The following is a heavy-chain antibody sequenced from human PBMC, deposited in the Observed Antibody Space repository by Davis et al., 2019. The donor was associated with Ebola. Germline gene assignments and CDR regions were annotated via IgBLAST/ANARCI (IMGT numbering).Heavy chain of an antibody. CDR1: GGSISSGDYY. CDR3: ARENRSVASTPWPFDY. Sequence: MLSETLSLTCTVTGGSISSGDYYWSWIRQVPGKGLEWVGYIYYTGTTFYHPSLKNRITMSIDTSTNQFSLKLSSVTAADAAVYYCARENRSVASTPWPFDYWGQGILVTVSS. J-gene: IGHJ4*02. D-gene: IGHD5-12*01. CDR2: IYYTGTT. V-gene: IGHV4-30-4*01.